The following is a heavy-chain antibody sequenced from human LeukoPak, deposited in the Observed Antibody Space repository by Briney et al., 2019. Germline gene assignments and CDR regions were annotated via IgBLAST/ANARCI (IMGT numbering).Heavy chain of an antibody. D-gene: IGHD7-27*01. Sequence: PGGSLRLSCAASGFTFSSYGMHWVRQAPGKGLEWVAVISYDGSNKYYADSAKGRFTISRDNSKNTLYLQMNSLRAEDTAVYYCAKLGIPFDYWGQGTLVTVSS. CDR3: AKLGIPFDY. V-gene: IGHV3-30*18. CDR1: GFTFSSYG. J-gene: IGHJ4*02. CDR2: ISYDGSNK.